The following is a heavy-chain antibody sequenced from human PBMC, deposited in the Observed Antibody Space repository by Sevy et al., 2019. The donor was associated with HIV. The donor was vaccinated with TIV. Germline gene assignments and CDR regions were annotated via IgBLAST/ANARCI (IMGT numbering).Heavy chain of an antibody. CDR1: GFTFSDYY. CDR3: XXXXXXXLWWSLDS. J-gene: IGHJ4*02. Sequence: GGSLRLSCAASGFTFSDYYMDWVRQAPGKGLEWVGRIRNKANSYTTEFAASVKGRFTISRDDSKNSLYLQMHSLKTXXXXXXXXXXXXXXXLWWSLDSWGQGTLVTVSS. V-gene: IGHV3-72*01. D-gene: IGHD2-21*01. CDR2: IRNKANSYTT.